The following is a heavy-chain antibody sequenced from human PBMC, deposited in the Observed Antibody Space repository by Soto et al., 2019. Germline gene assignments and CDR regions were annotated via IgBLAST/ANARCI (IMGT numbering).Heavy chain of an antibody. J-gene: IGHJ5*02. D-gene: IGHD2-2*01. CDR1: GGSISSSNW. V-gene: IGHV4-4*02. CDR3: ARGLYCISTSCYLGRWFDP. CDR2: IYHSGST. Sequence: QVQLQESGPGLVKPSGTLSLTCAVSGGSISSSNWWSWVRQPPGKGLEWIGEIYHSGSTNYNPSLKSRVTISVDKSNNQFSLKLSSVTAADTAVYYCARGLYCISTSCYLGRWFDPWGQGTLVTVSS.